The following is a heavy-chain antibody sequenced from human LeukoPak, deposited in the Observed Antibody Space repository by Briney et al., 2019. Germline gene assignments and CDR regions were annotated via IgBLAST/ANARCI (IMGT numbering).Heavy chain of an antibody. CDR2: IYYSGST. D-gene: IGHD1-1*01. V-gene: IGHV4-59*08. CDR3: ARHLRTGRFDP. CDR1: GGSISSYY. J-gene: IGHJ5*02. Sequence: SETLSLTCTVSGGSISSYYWSWIRQPPGKGLEWIGYIYYSGSTNYNPSLKSRVTISVDTSKNQFSLKVSSVTAADTAVYYCARHLRTGRFDPWGQGTLVTVSS.